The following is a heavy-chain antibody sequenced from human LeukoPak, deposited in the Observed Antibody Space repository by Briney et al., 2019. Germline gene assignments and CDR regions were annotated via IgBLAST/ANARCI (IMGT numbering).Heavy chain of an antibody. J-gene: IGHJ4*02. CDR3: ARLRYLDWLLKAVFDY. Sequence: ASVKVSCKASGYTFTSYGISWVRQAPGQGLEWMGWISAYNGNTNYAQKLQGRVTMTTDTSTSTAYMELRSLRSDDTAVYYCARLRYLDWLLKAVFDYWGQGTLVTVSS. D-gene: IGHD3-9*01. CDR1: GYTFTSYG. CDR2: ISAYNGNT. V-gene: IGHV1-18*01.